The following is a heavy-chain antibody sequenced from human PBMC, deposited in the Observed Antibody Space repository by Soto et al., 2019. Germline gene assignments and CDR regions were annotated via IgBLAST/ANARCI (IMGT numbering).Heavy chain of an antibody. J-gene: IGHJ2*01. CDR2: ISGSGGST. Sequence: EVQLLESGGGLVQPGGSLRLSCAASGFTISSYAMSWVRQAPGKGLEWVSGISGSGGSTYYADSVKGRFTISRDNSKNTLYLQMNSLRAEDTAIYYCAKEPDNWNRASFDLWGRGTLVTVSS. CDR1: GFTISSYA. CDR3: AKEPDNWNRASFDL. D-gene: IGHD1-1*01. V-gene: IGHV3-23*01.